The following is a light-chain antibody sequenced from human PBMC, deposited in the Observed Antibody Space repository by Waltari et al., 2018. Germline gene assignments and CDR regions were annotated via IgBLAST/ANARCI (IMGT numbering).Light chain of an antibody. CDR2: WAS. J-gene: IGKJ5*01. CDR1: QSVLYTSNNKNN. CDR3: QQFHSTPIT. V-gene: IGKV4-1*01. Sequence: DIVMTQSTDSLAVSLGERATINCKSSQSVLYTSNNKNNLAWFQQKPGQPPKLLIYWASTRESGVPDRFSGSGSGTDFSLTISSLQAEDVAVYFCQQFHSTPITFGQGTRLEI.